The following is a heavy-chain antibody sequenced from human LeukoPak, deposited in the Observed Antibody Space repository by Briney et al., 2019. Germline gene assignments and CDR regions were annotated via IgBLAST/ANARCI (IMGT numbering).Heavy chain of an antibody. CDR1: GYTFTSYA. D-gene: IGHD5-24*01. CDR2: MNSDSANT. Sequence: ASVKVSCKTSGYTFTSYAINWVRQATGQGLEWMGWMNSDSANTGFAQKFQGRLTLTRNTSTRAAYMELSSLTSEDTAVYYCGRGGEMATINYWGQGTLVTVSS. J-gene: IGHJ4*02. V-gene: IGHV1-8*01. CDR3: GRGGEMATINY.